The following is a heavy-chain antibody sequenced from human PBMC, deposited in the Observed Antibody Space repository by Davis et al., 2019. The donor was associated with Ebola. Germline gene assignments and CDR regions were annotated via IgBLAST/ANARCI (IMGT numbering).Heavy chain of an antibody. CDR1: GGSFSGYY. CDR2: INQSGST. V-gene: IGHV4-34*01. CDR3: SRGGHGYNYGNYYFGMDV. J-gene: IGHJ6*02. D-gene: IGHD5-24*01. Sequence: MPSETLSLTCDVNGGSFSGYYWTWIRQAPGQGLEWIGDINQSGSTHYIPSLKSRVTISLDTSKNQFSLRLTSVTAADTAVYYCSRGGHGYNYGNYYFGMDVWGQGTTVTVSS.